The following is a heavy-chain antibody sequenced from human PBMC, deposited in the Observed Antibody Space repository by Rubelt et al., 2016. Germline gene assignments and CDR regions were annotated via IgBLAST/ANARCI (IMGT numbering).Heavy chain of an antibody. Sequence: QVQLVQSGSELKKPGASVKVSCKASGYTFTRDAMNWVRQAPGQGLEWMGWINTNTAKPAYAQGFTGRFVFSLDTPGRTEYLQISSLRPEDTAVYDCARGGVLGIFWGQGTPVTVSS. D-gene: IGHD1-14*01. CDR1: GYTFTRDA. V-gene: IGHV7-4-1*02. CDR3: ARGGVLGIF. J-gene: IGHJ4*02. CDR2: INTNTAKP.